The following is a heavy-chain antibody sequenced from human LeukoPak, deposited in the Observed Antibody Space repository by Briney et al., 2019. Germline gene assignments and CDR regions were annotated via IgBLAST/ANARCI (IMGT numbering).Heavy chain of an antibody. Sequence: GGSLRLSCAASGFTFSSYEMNWVRQAPGKGPEWVSYISSSGSTIYYADSMKGRFTISRDNAKNSLYLQMNSLRAEDTAVYYCAREVERSNKLDYWGQGTLVTVSS. D-gene: IGHD5-24*01. CDR1: GFTFSSYE. CDR3: AREVERSNKLDY. J-gene: IGHJ4*02. V-gene: IGHV3-48*03. CDR2: ISSSGSTI.